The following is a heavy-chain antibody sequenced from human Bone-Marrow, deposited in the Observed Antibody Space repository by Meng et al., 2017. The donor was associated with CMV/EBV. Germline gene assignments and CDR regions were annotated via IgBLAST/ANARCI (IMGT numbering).Heavy chain of an antibody. D-gene: IGHD6-6*01. Sequence: GESLKISCKGSGYSFTSYWIGWVRQMPGKGLEWMGIIYPGDSDTRYSPSFQGQVTISADKSISTAYLQWSSLKASDTAMYYCARQYISSSGNTLFGYWGQGTLVTVSS. CDR1: GYSFTSYW. CDR3: ARQYISSSGNTLFGY. J-gene: IGHJ4*02. CDR2: IYPGDSDT. V-gene: IGHV5-51*01.